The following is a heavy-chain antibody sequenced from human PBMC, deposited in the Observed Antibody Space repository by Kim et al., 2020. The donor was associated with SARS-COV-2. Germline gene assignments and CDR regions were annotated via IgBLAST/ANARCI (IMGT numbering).Heavy chain of an antibody. CDR1: GGSISSSNW. V-gene: IGHV4-4*02. J-gene: IGHJ5*02. D-gene: IGHD6-19*01. Sequence: SETLSLTCAVSGGSISSSNWWSWVRQPPGKGLEWIGEIYHSGSTNYTPSLKSRVTISVDNSKNQFSLKLSSLTAADTAVYYCARDRPYSSGWYQPNWFDPWGEGTLGTVSS. CDR2: IYHSGST. CDR3: ARDRPYSSGWYQPNWFDP.